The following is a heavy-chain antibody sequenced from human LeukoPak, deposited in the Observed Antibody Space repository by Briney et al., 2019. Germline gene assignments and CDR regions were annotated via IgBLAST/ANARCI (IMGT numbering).Heavy chain of an antibody. Sequence: GEALQISCKGSGYSSTSYWIGWVRQMPGKGLEWKRIIYPGDSNTRYSPSFQGQVTLSADKSISTAYLQWSSLKASDTAMYYCARLGYCSSTSCPNWFDPWGQGTLVTASS. CDR1: GYSSTSYW. CDR3: ARLGYCSSTSCPNWFDP. V-gene: IGHV5-51*01. D-gene: IGHD2-2*01. CDR2: IYPGDSNT. J-gene: IGHJ5*02.